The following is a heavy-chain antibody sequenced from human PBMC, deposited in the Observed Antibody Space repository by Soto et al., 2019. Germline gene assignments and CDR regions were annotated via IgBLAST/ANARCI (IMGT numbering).Heavy chain of an antibody. J-gene: IGHJ4*02. Sequence: EASVKVSCKASGYTFTSYGITWVRQAPGQGLEWMGWISVYNGNTNYEQKLQGRVTMTTDTSTSTAYMELRSLRSDDTAMYYCTRAAMTKVTMLYYWGQGTLVTVS. V-gene: IGHV1-18*01. CDR3: TRAAMTKVTMLYY. CDR1: GYTFTSYG. CDR2: ISVYNGNT. D-gene: IGHD4-17*01.